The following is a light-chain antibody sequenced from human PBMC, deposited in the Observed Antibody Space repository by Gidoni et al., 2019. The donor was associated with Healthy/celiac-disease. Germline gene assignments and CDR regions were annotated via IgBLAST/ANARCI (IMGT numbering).Light chain of an antibody. Sequence: QSVLTQPPSASGTPGQRVTISCSGSSSNIGINHVHWYQQLPGTAPKLLIYWNNQRPSGVPDRFSGSKSGTSASLAISGLRSEDEADYYCATWDDSLSGIFGGGTKLTVL. V-gene: IGLV1-47*01. CDR1: SSNIGINH. CDR2: WNN. J-gene: IGLJ2*01. CDR3: ATWDDSLSGI.